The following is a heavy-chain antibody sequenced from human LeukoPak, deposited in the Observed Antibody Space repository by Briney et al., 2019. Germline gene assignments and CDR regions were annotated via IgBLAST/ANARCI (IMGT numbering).Heavy chain of an antibody. J-gene: IGHJ6*02. V-gene: IGHV3-33*06. Sequence: PGGSLRLSCAASGFTFSSYGMHWVRQAPGKGLEWVAVIWYDGSNKYYADSVKGRFTISRDNSKNTLYLQMNSLRAEDTAVYYCAKDSHTTPYYDFWSGYYTSKDSGLFYGMDVWGQGTTVTVSS. D-gene: IGHD3-3*01. CDR2: IWYDGSNK. CDR1: GFTFSSYG. CDR3: AKDSHTTPYYDFWSGYYTSKDSGLFYGMDV.